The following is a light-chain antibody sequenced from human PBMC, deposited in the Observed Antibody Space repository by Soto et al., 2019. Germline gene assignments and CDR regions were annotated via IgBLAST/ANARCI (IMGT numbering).Light chain of an antibody. J-gene: IGLJ1*01. V-gene: IGLV2-14*01. CDR3: TSFTTTRFYV. CDR1: SSDVGAYNY. Sequence: QSVLTQPASVSGSPGQSITISCTGTSSDVGAYNYVSWYQQYPGKAPKLMIYEVSNRPSGASNRFSGSKSGLTASLTISGLQAEDEADYYCTSFTTTRFYVFGPGTKVTVL. CDR2: EVS.